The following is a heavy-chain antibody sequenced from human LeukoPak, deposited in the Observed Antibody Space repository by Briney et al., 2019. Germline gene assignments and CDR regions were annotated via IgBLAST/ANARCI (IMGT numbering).Heavy chain of an antibody. CDR3: ATRVVAGIPYYFDH. D-gene: IGHD6-19*01. V-gene: IGHV1-2*02. Sequence: ASVTVSYKTSGYTFTGYYMHWVRQAPGHGLEWMGWMNPNSGGSNYAQRFQGRVTMTRDRSIGTAYMELSSLRSDDTAVYYCATRVVAGIPYYFDHWGQGTLVTVSS. CDR1: GYTFTGYY. CDR2: MNPNSGGS. J-gene: IGHJ4*02.